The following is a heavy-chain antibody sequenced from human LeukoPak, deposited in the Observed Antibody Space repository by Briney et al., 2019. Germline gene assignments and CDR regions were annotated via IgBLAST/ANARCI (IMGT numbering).Heavy chain of an antibody. CDR3: AREATVTTPYFDY. Sequence: PGGSLRLSCAASGFTFSDYYMSWIRQAPGKGLEWVSYISSSGSTIYYAASVKGRFTISRDNAKNSLYLQMNSLRAEDTAVYYCAREATVTTPYFDYWGQGTLVTVSS. J-gene: IGHJ4*02. V-gene: IGHV3-11*01. CDR1: GFTFSDYY. D-gene: IGHD4-17*01. CDR2: ISSSGSTI.